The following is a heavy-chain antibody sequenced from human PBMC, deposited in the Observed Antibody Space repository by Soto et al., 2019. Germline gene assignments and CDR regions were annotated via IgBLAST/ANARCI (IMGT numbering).Heavy chain of an antibody. CDR1: GFAFSSYS. J-gene: IGHJ5*02. D-gene: IGHD3-3*01. Sequence: EVQLVESGGGLVKPGGSLRLSCAASGFAFSSYSMNWFRQAPGKGLAWISYISTSATTIYYAGSVRGRFTVSRDNGKNSLYLQMTSLRDEHTTLYYSAREGTHYASRSCYYVAPSDPWGQGTLVTVSS. CDR3: AREGTHYASRSCYYVAPSDP. V-gene: IGHV3-48*02. CDR2: ISTSATTI.